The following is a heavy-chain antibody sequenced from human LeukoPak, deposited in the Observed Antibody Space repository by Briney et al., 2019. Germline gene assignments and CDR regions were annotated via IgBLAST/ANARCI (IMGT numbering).Heavy chain of an antibody. CDR3: SLRTRFDY. Sequence: GGSLRLSCAASGFTFSSYVMSWVRQAPGKGLDWVSTISGSGGSSYYADSVKGRFTISRDNSKNTLYLQMNSLRAEDTAVYYCSLRTRFDYWGQGTLVTVSS. J-gene: IGHJ4*02. V-gene: IGHV3-23*01. CDR2: ISGSGGSS. CDR1: GFTFSSYV. D-gene: IGHD1-14*01.